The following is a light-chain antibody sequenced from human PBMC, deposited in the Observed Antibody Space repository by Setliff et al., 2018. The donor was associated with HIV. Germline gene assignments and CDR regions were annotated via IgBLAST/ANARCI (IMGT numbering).Light chain of an antibody. Sequence: QSALTQPASVSGSPGQSITIPCTGTSSDVGNYNLVSWYQQHPGTAPKLIIYEVTKRPSGVSNRFSGSKSGNTASLTISGLQAEDESDYYCCSYAGSSTDVFGSGTKGTVL. CDR1: SSDVGNYNL. CDR2: EVT. J-gene: IGLJ1*01. V-gene: IGLV2-23*02. CDR3: CSYAGSSTDV.